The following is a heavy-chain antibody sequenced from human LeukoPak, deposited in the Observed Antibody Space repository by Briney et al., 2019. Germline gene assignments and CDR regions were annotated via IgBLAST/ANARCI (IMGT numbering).Heavy chain of an antibody. V-gene: IGHV4-39*07. J-gene: IGHJ6*03. D-gene: IGHD5-12*01. CDR3: ARGGGLRRHYYYYMDV. CDR1: GGSISSSSYY. CDR2: IYYSGST. Sequence: PSETLSLTCTVSGGSISSSSYYWGWIRQPPGKGLEWIGSIYYSGSTYYNPSLKSRITISVDTSKNQFSLKLSSVTAADTAVYYCARGGGLRRHYYYYMDVWGKGTTVTVSS.